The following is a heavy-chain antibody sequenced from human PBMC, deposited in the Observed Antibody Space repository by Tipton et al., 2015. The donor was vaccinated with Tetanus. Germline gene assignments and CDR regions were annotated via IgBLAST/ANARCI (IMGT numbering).Heavy chain of an antibody. CDR2: TGEDARDK. J-gene: IGHJ3*01. CDR3: ARGGHPSEGFDL. V-gene: IGHV3-7*01. CDR1: GFTFITSW. Sequence: SLRLSCAASGFTFITSWMTWVRQAPGKGLEWVASTGEDARDKYYVDSVKGRFATSRDDAKNSLYLQMSSLRDEDTAVYYCARGGHPSEGFDLWGQGTMVAVSS.